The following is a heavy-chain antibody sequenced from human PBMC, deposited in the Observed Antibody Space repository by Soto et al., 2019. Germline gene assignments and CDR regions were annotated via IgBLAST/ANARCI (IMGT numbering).Heavy chain of an antibody. CDR2: IYDSGST. Sequence: TLSLTCSVAGYSISSGDYWGLSRQPPGKGLEWIGSIYDSGSTYYQPSAKSRVTISVDKSKHPHSLKLSSATPAHTAASSGARVHDYGFDYWGQGTLVTVSS. J-gene: IGHJ4*02. D-gene: IGHD4-17*01. V-gene: IGHV4-38-2*02. CDR3: ARVHDYGFDY. CDR1: GYSISSGDY.